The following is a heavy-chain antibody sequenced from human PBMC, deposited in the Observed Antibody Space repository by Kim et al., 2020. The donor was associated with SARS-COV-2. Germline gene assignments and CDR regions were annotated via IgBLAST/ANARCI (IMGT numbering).Heavy chain of an antibody. D-gene: IGHD6-19*01. J-gene: IGHJ4*02. CDR3: ARDIAVAAIDY. V-gene: IGHV3-33*01. Sequence: KYYAASGKGRFTISRDNSKNTLYLQMNSLRAEDTAVYFCARDIAVAAIDYWGQGTLVTVSS. CDR2: K.